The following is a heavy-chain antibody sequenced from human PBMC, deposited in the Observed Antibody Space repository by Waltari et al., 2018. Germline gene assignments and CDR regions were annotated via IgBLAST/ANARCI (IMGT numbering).Heavy chain of an antibody. J-gene: IGHJ6*03. V-gene: IGHV3-21*01. CDR1: GFTFSSYS. CDR3: ARDAQWELRYYMDV. CDR2: ISSSSSYI. D-gene: IGHD1-26*01. Sequence: EVQLVESGGGLVKPGGSLRLSCAAPGFTFSSYSMNWVRQAPGKGLEWVSSISSSSSYIYYADSVKGRFTISRDNAKNSLYLQMNSLRAEDTAVYYCARDAQWELRYYMDVWGKGTTVTISS.